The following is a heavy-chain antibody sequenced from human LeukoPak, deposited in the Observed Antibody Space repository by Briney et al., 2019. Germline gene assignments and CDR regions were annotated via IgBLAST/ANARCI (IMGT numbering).Heavy chain of an antibody. J-gene: IGHJ4*02. D-gene: IGHD3-3*01. CDR2: INSDGSST. V-gene: IGHV3-74*01. Sequence: GGSLRLSCAASGFTFSSYWMHWVRQAPGKGLVCVSRINSDGSSTSYADSVKGRFTISRDNSKNTLNLQMNSLRAEDTAVYYCAKDFWSGYYRPFDYWGQGTLVTVSS. CDR1: GFTFSSYW. CDR3: AKDFWSGYYRPFDY.